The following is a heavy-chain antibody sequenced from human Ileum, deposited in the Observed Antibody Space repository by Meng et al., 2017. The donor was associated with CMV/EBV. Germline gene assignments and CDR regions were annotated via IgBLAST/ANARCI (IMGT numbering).Heavy chain of an antibody. J-gene: IGHJ4*02. CDR2: IYTSGSS. CDR1: GGSMMSYY. V-gene: IGHV4-4*07. D-gene: IGHD7-27*01. CDR3: AREGPTDWGRALDY. Sequence: QVGLQESGPGLVQPSGTLSITRIVSGGSMMSYYWSWLRQPAGTGLEWIGRIYTSGSSNYNSSLKSRVTMSVDTSKNQFSMKLNSVTAADTAVYYCAREGPTDWGRALDYWGQGTLVTVSS.